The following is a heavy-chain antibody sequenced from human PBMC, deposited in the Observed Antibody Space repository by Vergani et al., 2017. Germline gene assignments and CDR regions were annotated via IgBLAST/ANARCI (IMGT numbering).Heavy chain of an antibody. D-gene: IGHD5-24*01. CDR3: ARMGDGYNGDWFES. CDR2: IDWDDDK. J-gene: IGHJ5*01. V-gene: IGHV2-70*04. CDR1: GFALSTSGVR. Sequence: QVTLKESGPALVKPTQTLTLTCTFSGFALSTSGVRVSWIRQPPGKALEWLARIDWDDDKFYSTSLKTRLTISKDTSKNQVVLTMTNMDTVDTATYYCARMGDGYNGDWFESLGQGTQVTVSS.